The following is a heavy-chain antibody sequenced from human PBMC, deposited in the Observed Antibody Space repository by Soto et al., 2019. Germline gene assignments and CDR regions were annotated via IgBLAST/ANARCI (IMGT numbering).Heavy chain of an antibody. V-gene: IGHV4-30-2*01. CDR1: GGSISSGGYS. CDR2: IYHSGST. J-gene: IGHJ4*02. Sequence: PSETLSLTCAVSGGSISSGGYSWSWIRQPPGKGLEWIGYIYHSGSTYYNPSLKSRVTISVDRSKNQFSLKLSSVTAADTAVYYCARGMTKVTTFDYWGQGTLVTVSS. CDR3: ARGMTKVTTFDY. D-gene: IGHD4-17*01.